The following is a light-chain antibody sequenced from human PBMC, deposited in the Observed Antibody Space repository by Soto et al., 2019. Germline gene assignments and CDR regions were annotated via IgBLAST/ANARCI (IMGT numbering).Light chain of an antibody. CDR3: QKFNIAPFA. J-gene: IGKJ3*01. V-gene: IGKV1-27*01. CDR1: QAISNY. CDR2: GAS. Sequence: DVQMAQSPSSLSASVGDRVTITCRASQAISNYLAWYQQKPGKPPKVLITGASTLQAGVPSRFSGRGSGTDFTLTIRSLQPEDVATYYCQKFNIAPFAFGPGTRVDIK.